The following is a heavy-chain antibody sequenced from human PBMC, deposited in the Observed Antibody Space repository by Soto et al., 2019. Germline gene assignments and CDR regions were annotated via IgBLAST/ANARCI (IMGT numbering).Heavy chain of an antibody. Sequence: EVQLLESGGGLVQPGRSLRLACAASGFTFDQYTMHWVRQAPGKGLEWVSSITWHSGTIGYADSVKGRFTISRDNAKNSLYPQMNSLRGEDTALYYCAKEMITFGDFNYYYMDVWGNGTTVTVSS. CDR2: ITWHSGTI. V-gene: IGHV3-9*01. CDR3: AKEMITFGDFNYYYMDV. D-gene: IGHD3-16*01. CDR1: GFTFDQYT. J-gene: IGHJ6*03.